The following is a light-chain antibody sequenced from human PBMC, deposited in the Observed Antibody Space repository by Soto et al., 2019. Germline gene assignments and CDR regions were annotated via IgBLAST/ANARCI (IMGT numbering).Light chain of an antibody. V-gene: IGKV3-20*01. Sequence: EIALTQSPGTLSLSPGERATLSCRASQSVSSSYLAWYQQKPGQAPRLLIYNAFNRATGIPDRFSGSGSGTDFTLTISRLEPEDFAVYYCQQYGSSPGTFGGGTKVEIK. CDR3: QQYGSSPGT. CDR2: NAF. CDR1: QSVSSSY. J-gene: IGKJ4*02.